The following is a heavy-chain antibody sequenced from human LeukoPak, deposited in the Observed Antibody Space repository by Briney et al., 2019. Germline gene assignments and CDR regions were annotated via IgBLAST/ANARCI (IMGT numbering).Heavy chain of an antibody. J-gene: IGHJ4*02. CDR1: GFTFSSYS. D-gene: IGHD5-18*01. CDR3: AREPMVKLLDY. V-gene: IGHV3-21*01. Sequence: GGSLRLSGAASGFTFSSYSMNWVRQAPGKGLEWVSSISSSSSYIYYADSVKGRFTISRDNAKNSLYLQMNSLRAEDTAVYYCAREPMVKLLDYWGQGTLVTVSS. CDR2: ISSSSSYI.